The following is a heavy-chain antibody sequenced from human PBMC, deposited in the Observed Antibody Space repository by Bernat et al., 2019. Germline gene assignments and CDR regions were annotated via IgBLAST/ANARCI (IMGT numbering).Heavy chain of an antibody. J-gene: IGHJ3*01. D-gene: IGHD3-10*01. V-gene: IGHV1-18*01. CDR2: ISTDSGNT. CDR1: GYTFISNG. CDR3: ARDRGHAFDF. Sequence: QIQLVQSGPEVKKPGASVKVSCKATGYTFISNGISWVRQAPGQGPERMGWISTDSGNTNYAQKLQGRLTMTTDTSTSTAYIELGGLISDDTAMYYCARDRGHAFDFWGLGTMVTVSS.